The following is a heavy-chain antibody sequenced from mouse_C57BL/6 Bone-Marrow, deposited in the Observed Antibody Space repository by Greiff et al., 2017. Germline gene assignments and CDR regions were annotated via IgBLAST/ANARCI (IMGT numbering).Heavy chain of an antibody. D-gene: IGHD2-12*01. J-gene: IGHJ1*03. CDR1: GYTFTDYY. V-gene: IGHV1-76*01. CDR2: IYPGSGNT. CDR3: ARERGYYRGYFDV. Sequence: VKLMASGAELVRPGASVKLSCKASGYTFTDYYINWVKQRPGQGLEWIARIYPGSGNTYDNEKFKGKDTLTAEKSSCTAYMQLSSLTSEDSAVYFCARERGYYRGYFDVWGTGTTVTVSS.